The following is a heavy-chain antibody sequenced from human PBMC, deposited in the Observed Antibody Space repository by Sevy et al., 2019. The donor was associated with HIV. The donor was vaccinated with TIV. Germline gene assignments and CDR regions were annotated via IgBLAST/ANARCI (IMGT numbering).Heavy chain of an antibody. J-gene: IGHJ6*02. CDR1: GFTFSSYG. V-gene: IGHV3-30*02. Sequence: GGSLRLSCAASGFTFSSYGMHWVRQAPGKGLEWVAFIRYDGSNKYYADSVKGRFTISRDNSKNTLYLQMNSLRAEDTAVYYCAKDQPPILTGYSQYYYYYGMDVWGQGTTVTVSS. CDR3: AKDQPPILTGYSQYYYYYGMDV. D-gene: IGHD3-9*01. CDR2: IRYDGSNK.